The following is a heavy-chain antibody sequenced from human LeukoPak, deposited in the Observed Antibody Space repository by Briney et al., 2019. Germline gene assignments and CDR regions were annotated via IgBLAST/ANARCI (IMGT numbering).Heavy chain of an antibody. CDR1: GFTFSTYS. V-gene: IGHV3-48*04. D-gene: IGHD1-26*01. CDR3: ARQVGATAD. Sequence: GGSLRLSCAASGFTFSTYSLNWDRQAPGKGLEWVSYISSSGSTIYYADSVKGRFTISRDNAKNSLYLQMNSLRAEDTAVYYCARQVGATADWGQGTLVTVSS. CDR2: ISSSGSTI. J-gene: IGHJ4*02.